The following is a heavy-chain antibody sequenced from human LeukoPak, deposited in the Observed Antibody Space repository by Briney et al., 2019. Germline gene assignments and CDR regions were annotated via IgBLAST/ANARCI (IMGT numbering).Heavy chain of an antibody. V-gene: IGHV3-23*01. J-gene: IGHJ6*02. Sequence: GGSLRLSCAASGFTFSSYAMHWVRQAPGKGLGWVSAISGSGGSTYYADSVKGRFTISRDNSKNTLYLQMNSLRAEDTAVYYCAKDKLVYGDYYYYGMDVWGQGTTVTVSS. CDR3: AKDKLVYGDYYYYGMDV. D-gene: IGHD4-17*01. CDR2: ISGSGGST. CDR1: GFTFSSYA.